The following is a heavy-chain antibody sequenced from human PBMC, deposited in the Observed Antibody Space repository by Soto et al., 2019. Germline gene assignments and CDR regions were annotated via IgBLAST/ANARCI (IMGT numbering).Heavy chain of an antibody. CDR2: ISYDGTIT. CDR3: ATTRVGPCSSSICFSGIFDGMGV. Sequence: GGSLRLSCAASGFTISNYGMHWVRQAPGKGLEWVAVISYDGTITYYADSVKGRFTISRDNSKNTLYLQMSSLRTEDTAVYYCATTRVGPCSSSICFSGIFDGMGVWGQGTRFTVSS. V-gene: IGHV3-30-3*01. D-gene: IGHD2-2*01. CDR1: GFTISNYG. J-gene: IGHJ6*02.